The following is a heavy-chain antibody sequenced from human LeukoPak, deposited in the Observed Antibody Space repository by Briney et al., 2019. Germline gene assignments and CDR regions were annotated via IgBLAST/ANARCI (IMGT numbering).Heavy chain of an antibody. CDR1: GFTFDDYT. Sequence: GGSLRLSCAASGFTFDDYTMHWVRHAPGKGLEWVSLISWDGGSTYYADSVKGRFTISRDNSKNSLYLQMNSLRTEDTALYYCAKGIAVAGTGVDYWGQGTLVTVSS. CDR3: AKGIAVAGTGVDY. V-gene: IGHV3-43*01. D-gene: IGHD6-19*01. CDR2: ISWDGGST. J-gene: IGHJ4*02.